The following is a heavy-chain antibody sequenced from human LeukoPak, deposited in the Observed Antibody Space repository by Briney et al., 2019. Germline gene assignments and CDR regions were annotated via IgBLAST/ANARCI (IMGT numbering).Heavy chain of an antibody. Sequence: PSETLSFTCTVSGGSISSCDYYWSWIRQPPGKGLEWIGYIYYSGSTYYNPSLKSRVTISVDTSKNQFSLKLSSVTSADTAVYYCARDLTYYDFWSGYYTGMGLYDYWGQGTLVTVSS. CDR3: ARDLTYYDFWSGYYTGMGLYDY. J-gene: IGHJ4*02. D-gene: IGHD3-3*01. V-gene: IGHV4-30-4*08. CDR2: IYYSGST. CDR1: GGSISSCDYY.